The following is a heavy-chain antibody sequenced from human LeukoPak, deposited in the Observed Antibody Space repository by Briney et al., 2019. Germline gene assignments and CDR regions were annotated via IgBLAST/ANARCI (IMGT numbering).Heavy chain of an antibody. CDR2: IYYSGST. V-gene: IGHV4-59*12. CDR1: GGSISSDY. J-gene: IGHJ4*02. Sequence: SETLSLTCTVSGGSISSDYWSWIRQPPGKGLEWIGYIYYSGSTNYNPSLKSRVTMSVDTSKNQFSLKLSSVTAADTAVYYCARELELPIWGQGTLVTVSS. CDR3: ARELELPI. D-gene: IGHD1-7*01.